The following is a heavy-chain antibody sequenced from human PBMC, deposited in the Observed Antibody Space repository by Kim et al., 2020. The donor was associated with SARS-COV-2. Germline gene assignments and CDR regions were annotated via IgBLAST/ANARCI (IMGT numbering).Heavy chain of an antibody. Sequence: SETLSLTCTVSGGSISSGSYYWSWIRQPAGKGLEWIGRIYTSGSTNYNPSLKSRVTISVDTSKNQFSLKLSSVTAADTAVYYCAREWELRDNWFDPWGQGTLVTVSS. CDR3: AREWELRDNWFDP. CDR1: GGSISSGSYY. D-gene: IGHD1-26*01. V-gene: IGHV4-61*02. J-gene: IGHJ5*02. CDR2: IYTSGST.